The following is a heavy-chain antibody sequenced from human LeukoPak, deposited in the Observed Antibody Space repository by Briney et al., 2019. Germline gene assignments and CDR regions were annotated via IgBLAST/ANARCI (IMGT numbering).Heavy chain of an antibody. Sequence: GGSLGLFCAGSGITFSTYWMHWVRQAPGKGLVWVSRINSGGSTISYADSVKGRFTISRDNAKHTLFLQMNSLRAEDTAVYYCARISSDSISYYDHWGQGTLVTVSS. CDR3: ARISSDSISYYDH. D-gene: IGHD3-22*01. J-gene: IGHJ4*02. V-gene: IGHV3-74*01. CDR2: INSGGSTI. CDR1: GITFSTYW.